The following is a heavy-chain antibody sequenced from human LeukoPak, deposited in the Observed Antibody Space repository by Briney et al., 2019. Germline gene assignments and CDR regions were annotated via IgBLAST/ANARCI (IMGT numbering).Heavy chain of an antibody. J-gene: IGHJ6*03. Sequence: SETLSLTCTVSGGSISSNSYYWGWIRQPPGKGLEWIGSIYYSGSIYYNPSLKSRVTISGDTSKNQFSLKLNPVTAADTAVYYCARISDYGGNYQGYYYMDVWGTGTTVTVSS. V-gene: IGHV4-39*07. CDR2: IYYSGSI. D-gene: IGHD4-23*01. CDR3: ARISDYGGNYQGYYYMDV. CDR1: GGSISSNSYY.